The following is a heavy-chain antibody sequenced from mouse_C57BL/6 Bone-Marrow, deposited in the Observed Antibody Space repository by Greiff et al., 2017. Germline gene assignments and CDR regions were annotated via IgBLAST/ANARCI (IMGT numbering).Heavy chain of an antibody. J-gene: IGHJ4*01. CDR1: GYTFTGYW. CDR2: ILPGSGST. Sequence: VKVVESGAELMKPGASVKLSCKATGYTFTGYWIEWVKQRPGHGLEWIGEILPGSGSTNYNEKFKGKATFTADTSSNTAYMQLSSLTTEDSAIYYCASKGSSGSFYYAMDYWGQGTSVTVSS. CDR3: ASKGSSGSFYYAMDY. D-gene: IGHD3-2*02. V-gene: IGHV1-9*01.